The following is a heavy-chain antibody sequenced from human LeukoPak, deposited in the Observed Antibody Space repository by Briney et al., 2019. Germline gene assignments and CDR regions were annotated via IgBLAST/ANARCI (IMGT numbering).Heavy chain of an antibody. J-gene: IGHJ3*01. CDR3: AKDRGGSSQLGDAFDV. Sequence: QPGGSLRLPCAASGFPFDEYAMHWIRQAPGKGLEWVSGISYTSDTIGYVDSVKGRFTISRDNSKNSLYLQMNSLRAEDTALYYCAKDRGGSSQLGDAFDVWGHGTMVSVSS. D-gene: IGHD2-15*01. CDR2: ISYTSDTI. CDR1: GFPFDEYA. V-gene: IGHV3-9*01.